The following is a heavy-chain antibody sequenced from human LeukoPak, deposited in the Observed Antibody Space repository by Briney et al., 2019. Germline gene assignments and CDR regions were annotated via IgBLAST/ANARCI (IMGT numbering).Heavy chain of an antibody. V-gene: IGHV3-30-3*01. CDR3: ARGGISSGST. CDR1: GFTFSSYA. Sequence: GRSLRLSCAASGFTFSSYAMHWVRQAPGKGLEWVAVISYDGSNKYYADSVKGRFTISRDNSKNTLYLQMNSLRAGDTAVYYCARGGISSGSTWGQGTLVTVSS. J-gene: IGHJ5*02. CDR2: ISYDGSNK. D-gene: IGHD3-22*01.